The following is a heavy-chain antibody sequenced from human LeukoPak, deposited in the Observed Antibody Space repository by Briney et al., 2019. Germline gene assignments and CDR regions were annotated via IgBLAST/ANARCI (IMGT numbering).Heavy chain of an antibody. CDR1: EFTFSTYS. D-gene: IGHD4-17*01. CDR2: IRYDGSNK. J-gene: IGHJ4*02. CDR3: ARDDYGDYYFDY. Sequence: PGGSLRLSCAASEFTFSTYSMHWVRQAPGKGLEWVAVIRYDGSNKYYADSVKGRFTISRDNSKNTLYLQMNSLRAEDTAVYYCARDDYGDYYFDYWGQGTLVTVSS. V-gene: IGHV3-33*08.